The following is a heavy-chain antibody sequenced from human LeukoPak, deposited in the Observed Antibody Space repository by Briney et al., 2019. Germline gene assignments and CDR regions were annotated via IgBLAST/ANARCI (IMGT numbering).Heavy chain of an antibody. CDR1: GFTFSSYA. CDR3: ANSLAVAGLNWFDP. D-gene: IGHD6-19*01. J-gene: IGHJ5*02. Sequence: GGSLRLSCAASGFTFSSYAMSWVRQAPGKGLEWVSAISGSGGSTYYADSVKGRFTISRDNSKNTLYLRMNSLRAEDTAVYYCANSLAVAGLNWFDPWGQGTLVTVSS. CDR2: ISGSGGST. V-gene: IGHV3-23*01.